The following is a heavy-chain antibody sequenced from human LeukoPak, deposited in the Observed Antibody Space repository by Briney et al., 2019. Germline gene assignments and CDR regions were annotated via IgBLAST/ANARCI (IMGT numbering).Heavy chain of an antibody. D-gene: IGHD3-3*01. CDR1: GGTFSSYA. V-gene: IGHV1-69*04. CDR3: ARASITISYYYGMDV. Sequence: ASVKVSCKASGGTFSSYAISWVRQAPGQGLEWMGRIIPILGIANYAQKLQGRVTITADKSTSTAYMELSSLRSEDTAVYYCARASITISYYYGMDVWGQGTTVTVSS. CDR2: IIPILGIA. J-gene: IGHJ6*02.